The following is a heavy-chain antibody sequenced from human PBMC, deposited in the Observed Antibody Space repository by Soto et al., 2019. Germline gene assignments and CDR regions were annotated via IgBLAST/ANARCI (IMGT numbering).Heavy chain of an antibody. J-gene: IGHJ4*02. CDR2: IVVGSGYT. D-gene: IGHD3-10*01. CDR1: GFTFTSST. V-gene: IGHV1-58*02. Sequence: QMQLVQSGPEVKKPGTSVKVSCKASGFTFTSSTMQWVRQARGQRLEWIGWIVVGSGYTNYAQKFQERVTITRDMSTSTAYMELSSLRSDDTAVYYCAAGTYFYGSGSYPPFDYWGQGTLVTVSS. CDR3: AAGTYFYGSGSYPPFDY.